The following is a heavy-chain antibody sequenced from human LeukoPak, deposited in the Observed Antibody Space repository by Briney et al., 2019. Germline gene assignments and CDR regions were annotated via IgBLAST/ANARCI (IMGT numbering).Heavy chain of an antibody. Sequence: GGSLRLSCTASGYTFGDYAMSWFRQAPGKGLEWVGFIRSKAYGGTTEYAASVKGRFTISRDDSKSIAYLQMNSLKTEDTAVYYCTMSSGWSRGFDYWGQGTLVTVSS. D-gene: IGHD6-19*01. J-gene: IGHJ4*02. CDR3: TMSSGWSRGFDY. V-gene: IGHV3-49*03. CDR2: IRSKAYGGTT. CDR1: GYTFGDYA.